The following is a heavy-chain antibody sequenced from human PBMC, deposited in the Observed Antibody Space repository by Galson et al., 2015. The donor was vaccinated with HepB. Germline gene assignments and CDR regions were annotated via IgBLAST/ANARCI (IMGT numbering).Heavy chain of an antibody. V-gene: IGHV1-46*03. Sequence: SVKVSCKASGYTFTSYYMHWVRQAPGQGLEWMGIINPSGGSTGYAQKFQGRVTMTRDTSTSTVYMELSSLRSEDTAVYYCARDLGYCSSTSCQFTRGGWFDPWGQGTLVTVSS. D-gene: IGHD2-2*01. CDR3: ARDLGYCSSTSCQFTRGGWFDP. CDR1: GYTFTSYY. J-gene: IGHJ5*02. CDR2: INPSGGST.